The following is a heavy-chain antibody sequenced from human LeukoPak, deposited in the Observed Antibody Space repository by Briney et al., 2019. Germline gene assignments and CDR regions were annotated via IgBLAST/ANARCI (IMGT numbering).Heavy chain of an antibody. CDR2: ISSSGSTI. Sequence: GGSLRLSCAASGFTFSSYEMNWVRQAPGKGLEWVSYISSSGSTIYYADSVKGRFTISRDNAKNSLYLQMNSLRAEDTAVYYCARDLSPVVPAAIDYFDYWGQGTLVTVSS. D-gene: IGHD2-2*01. V-gene: IGHV3-48*03. CDR1: GFTFSSYE. CDR3: ARDLSPVVPAAIDYFDY. J-gene: IGHJ4*02.